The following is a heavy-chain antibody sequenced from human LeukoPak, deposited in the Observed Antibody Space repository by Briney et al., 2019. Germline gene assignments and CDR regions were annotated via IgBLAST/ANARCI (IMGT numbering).Heavy chain of an antibody. CDR2: INHSGST. CDR3: ARARGSGSYYNARYYYYMDV. Sequence: ETLSLTCAVYGGSFSGYYWSWIRQPPGKGLEWIGEINHSGSTNYNPSLKSRVTISVDTSKNQFSLKLSSVTAADTAVYYCARARGSGSYYNARYYYYMDVWGKGTTVTVSS. V-gene: IGHV4-34*01. D-gene: IGHD3-10*01. CDR1: GGSFSGYY. J-gene: IGHJ6*03.